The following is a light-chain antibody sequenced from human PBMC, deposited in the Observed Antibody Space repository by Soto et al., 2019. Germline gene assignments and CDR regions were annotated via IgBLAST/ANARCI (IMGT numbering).Light chain of an antibody. CDR3: QQYGNSPWT. V-gene: IGKV3-20*01. J-gene: IGKJ1*01. Sequence: EIVLTQSPGTLSLSPGERATLSCRASQSVSSSFLAWYQHKPGQAPRLLIYGASSRATGIPDRFSGSGSGTDFTLPISRLEPEDFAVYYCQQYGNSPWTFGQGTKVEIK. CDR1: QSVSSSF. CDR2: GAS.